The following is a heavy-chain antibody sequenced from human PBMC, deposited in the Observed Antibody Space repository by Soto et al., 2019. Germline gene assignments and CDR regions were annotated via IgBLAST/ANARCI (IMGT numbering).Heavy chain of an antibody. CDR1: GGSISSYC. Sequence: SETLSLTCTVSGGSISSYCWSWIRQPPGKGLEWIGYIYYRGSTNYNPSLKSRVTISVATSKNQFSLKLSSVTAADTAVYYCARVIGGYDYYYYYGMDVWGQGTTVTVSS. CDR3: ARVIGGYDYYYYYGMDV. V-gene: IGHV4-59*01. CDR2: IYYRGST. D-gene: IGHD5-12*01. J-gene: IGHJ6*02.